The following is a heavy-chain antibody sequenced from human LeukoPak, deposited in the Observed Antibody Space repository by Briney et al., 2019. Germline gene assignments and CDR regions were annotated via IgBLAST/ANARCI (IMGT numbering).Heavy chain of an antibody. CDR2: ISYDGSNK. Sequence: GGSLRLSCAASGFTFSSYGMHWVRQAPGKGLEWVAVISYDGSNKYYADSVKGRFTISRDNSKNTLYLQMNSLRAEDTAVYYCANDLVDDFWSGYDTGYYYGMDVWGQGTTVTVSS. V-gene: IGHV3-30*18. J-gene: IGHJ6*02. CDR3: ANDLVDDFWSGYDTGYYYGMDV. CDR1: GFTFSSYG. D-gene: IGHD3-3*01.